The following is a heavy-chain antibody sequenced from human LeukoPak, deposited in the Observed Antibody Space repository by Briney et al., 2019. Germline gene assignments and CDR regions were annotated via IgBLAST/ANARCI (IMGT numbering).Heavy chain of an antibody. V-gene: IGHV1-46*01. CDR2: INPNGGST. J-gene: IGHJ4*02. Sequence: ASVKVSCKASGYTFTSYYIHWVRQAPGQGLEWMGIINPNGGSTNSAQKFQGTITMTRDMSTSTVYMELSSLRSEDTAVYYCARDSHHQDGYNYPLDYWGQGTLVTVSS. D-gene: IGHD5-24*01. CDR3: ARDSHHQDGYNYPLDY. CDR1: GYTFTSYY.